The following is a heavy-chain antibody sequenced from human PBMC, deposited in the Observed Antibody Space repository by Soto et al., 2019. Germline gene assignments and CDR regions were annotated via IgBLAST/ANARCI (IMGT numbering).Heavy chain of an antibody. CDR1: GGTFSSYT. Sequence: QVQLVQSGAEVKKPGSSVKVSCKASGGTFSSYTISWVRQAPGQGLEWMGRIIPILGIANYAQKFQGRVTITADKSTSTAYMELSSLRSEDTAVYYCARDVGYSSSSGGGYWGQGTLVTVSS. CDR3: ARDVGYSSSSGGGY. V-gene: IGHV1-69*08. D-gene: IGHD6-6*01. J-gene: IGHJ4*02. CDR2: IIPILGIA.